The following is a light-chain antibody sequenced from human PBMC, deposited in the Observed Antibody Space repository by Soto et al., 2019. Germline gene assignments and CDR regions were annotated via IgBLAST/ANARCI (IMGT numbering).Light chain of an antibody. Sequence: QSALTQPASVSGSPGQSITISCTGTSSDVGGYNYVSWYQQHPGKAPKLMIYDVSNRPSGVSNRFSGSKSGNTASLTISGLQAEDEADYYCSSYTSSRHYVFGTGTKLTVL. V-gene: IGLV2-14*01. CDR2: DVS. CDR3: SSYTSSRHYV. CDR1: SSDVGGYNY. J-gene: IGLJ1*01.